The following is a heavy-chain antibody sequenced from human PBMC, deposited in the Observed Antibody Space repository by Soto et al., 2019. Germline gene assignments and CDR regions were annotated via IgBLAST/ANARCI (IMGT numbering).Heavy chain of an antibody. Sequence: KPSETLSLTCAVSGDSITSGGYSWNWIRQPPGKGLEWIGYIYHAGSTYYNPSVKSRVAMSIDRSKNQFSLKLDSVTAADTALYYCARAPSTAMTFFDFWGQGALVTVSS. CDR3: ARAPSTAMTFFDF. V-gene: IGHV4-30-2*01. CDR1: GDSITSGGYS. J-gene: IGHJ4*02. CDR2: IYHAGST. D-gene: IGHD5-18*01.